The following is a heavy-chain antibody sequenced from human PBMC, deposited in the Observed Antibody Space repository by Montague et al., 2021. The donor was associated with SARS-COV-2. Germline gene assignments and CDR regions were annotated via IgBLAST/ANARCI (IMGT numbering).Heavy chain of an antibody. Sequence: SLRLSCAASGFTFSTYGLSWVRQAPGKGLEWVSGFVGGDDNTYYADSVKGRFTISRDNSKNTLYLQMNSLSAEDTAVYYCAKDFAPSWYSSSSIAFDIWGQGTMDTVSS. CDR2: FVGGDDNT. J-gene: IGHJ3*02. D-gene: IGHD6-6*01. V-gene: IGHV3-23*01. CDR3: AKDFAPSWYSSSSIAFDI. CDR1: GFTFSTYG.